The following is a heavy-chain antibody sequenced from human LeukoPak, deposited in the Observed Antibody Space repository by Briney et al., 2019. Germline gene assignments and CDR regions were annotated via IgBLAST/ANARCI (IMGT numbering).Heavy chain of an antibody. CDR1: GGSVSSGSYY. CDR2: IYHSGST. J-gene: IGHJ3*02. Sequence: SETLSLTCTVSGGSVSSGSYYWSWIRQPPGKGLEWIGYIYHSGSTYYNPSLKSRVTISVDRSKNQFSLKLSSVTAADTAVYYCARGRRDLDAFDIWGQGTMVTVSS. CDR3: ARGRRDLDAFDI. V-gene: IGHV4-61*01. D-gene: IGHD2-15*01.